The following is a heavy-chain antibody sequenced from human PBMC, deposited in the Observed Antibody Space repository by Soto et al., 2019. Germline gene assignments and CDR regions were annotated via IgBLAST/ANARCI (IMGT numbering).Heavy chain of an antibody. J-gene: IGHJ4*02. Sequence: ASVKVSCKASGFTFSRSGLNWVRQAPGQGLEWMGWISVYYGNTRYAEKFQGRVTMTRDTSTSTAYMELRGLRAEDTAVYYCAKHKTLGGAYFDYWGQGTLVTLSS. V-gene: IGHV1-18*01. CDR2: ISVYYGNT. CDR1: GFTFSRSG. CDR3: AKHKTLGGAYFDY. D-gene: IGHD3-16*01.